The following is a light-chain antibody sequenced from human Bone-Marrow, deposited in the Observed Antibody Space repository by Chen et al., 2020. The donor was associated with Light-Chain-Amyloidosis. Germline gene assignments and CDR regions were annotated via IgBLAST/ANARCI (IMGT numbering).Light chain of an antibody. V-gene: IGKV1-9*01. Sequence: DILLTQSPSFLSASLGDRVTITCRASQGITNYLAWYQQKPGKAPNLLIYAASTLQSGVPSRFRGSGAGTEVTLTISSLQPEDFVTYYCQQLNSFPYSTFGPGTKVDIK. J-gene: IGKJ3*01. CDR1: QGITNY. CDR2: AAS. CDR3: QQLNSFPYST.